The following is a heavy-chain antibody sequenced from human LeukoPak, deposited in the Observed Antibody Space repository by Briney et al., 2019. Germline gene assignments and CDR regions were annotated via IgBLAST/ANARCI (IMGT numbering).Heavy chain of an antibody. CDR1: GYTLSGYY. CDR2: INPRSGGT. V-gene: IGHV1-2*02. CDR3: ARDHDFWSESNLDY. D-gene: IGHD3-3*01. Sequence: ASVKVSCKASGYTLSGYYIHWVRQAPGEGLEWMGWINPRSGGTIYAQKFQGRVTMTRDTSISTAYMELSRVRPDDTAVYYCARDHDFWSESNLDYWGQGTLVTVSS. J-gene: IGHJ4*02.